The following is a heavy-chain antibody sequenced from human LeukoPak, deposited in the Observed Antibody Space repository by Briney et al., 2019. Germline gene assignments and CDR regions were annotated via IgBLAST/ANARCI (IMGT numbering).Heavy chain of an antibody. Sequence: GGSLRLSCAASGFNFDDYAMHWVRQAPGKGLEWVSGIRWDNGIIGYADSVKGRFTISRDNAKNSLYLQMNSLTSEDTALYYCAKDGSVAGTNWFDPWGQGTLVAVSS. J-gene: IGHJ5*02. CDR1: GFNFDDYA. V-gene: IGHV3-9*01. CDR3: AKDGSVAGTNWFDP. D-gene: IGHD1-1*01. CDR2: IRWDNGII.